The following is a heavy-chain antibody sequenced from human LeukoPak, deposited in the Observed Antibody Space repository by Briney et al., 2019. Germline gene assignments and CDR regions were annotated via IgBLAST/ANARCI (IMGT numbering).Heavy chain of an antibody. V-gene: IGHV3-74*01. J-gene: IGHJ4*02. CDR1: GFTFSNFW. D-gene: IGHD2/OR15-2a*01. CDR2: ISSDGSNT. CDR3: ARVGEYDSFDY. Sequence: PVGSLRLSCAASGFTFSNFWVYWVRQPPGGGLVWVSRISSDGSNTNYADSVKGRFTISRDNAKNTLYLQMDSLRAEDTAVYYCARVGEYDSFDYWGQGTLVTVSS.